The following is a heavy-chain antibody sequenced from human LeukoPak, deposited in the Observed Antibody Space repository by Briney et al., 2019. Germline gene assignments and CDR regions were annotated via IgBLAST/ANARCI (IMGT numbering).Heavy chain of an antibody. V-gene: IGHV1-69*05. J-gene: IGHJ4*02. CDR2: IIPIFGTA. CDR3: ARDLVISSGWSDPFDY. CDR1: GGTFSSYA. Sequence: ASVKVSCKASGGTFSSYAISWVRQAPGQGLEWMGRIIPIFGTANYAQKFQGRVTITTDESTSTAYMELSSLRSEDTAVYYCARDLVISSGWSDPFDYWGQGTLVTVSS. D-gene: IGHD6-19*01.